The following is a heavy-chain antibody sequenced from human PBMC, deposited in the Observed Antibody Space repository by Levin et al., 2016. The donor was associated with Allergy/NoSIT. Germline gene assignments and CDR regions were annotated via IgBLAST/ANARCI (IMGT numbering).Heavy chain of an antibody. CDR2: INAGNGNT. D-gene: IGHD6-13*01. Sequence: ASVKVSCKASGYTFTSYGISWVRQAPGQRLEWMGWINAGNGNTKYSQKFQGRVTITRDTSASTAYMELSSLRSEDTAVYYCARGDSSSWYEGYYFDYWGQGTLVTVSS. J-gene: IGHJ4*02. CDR3: ARGDSSSWYEGYYFDY. V-gene: IGHV1-3*01. CDR1: GYTFTSYG.